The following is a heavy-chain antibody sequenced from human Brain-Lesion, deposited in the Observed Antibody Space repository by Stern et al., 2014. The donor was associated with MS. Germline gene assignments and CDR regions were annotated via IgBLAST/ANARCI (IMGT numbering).Heavy chain of an antibody. Sequence: QVQLVESGPGLVKPSETLSLTCTVSGGSISSSTYYWAWIRQPPGKGLEWIGNIYYSGFTSYNPSLKSRVTISVDMSKNQFSLKLSSVTAADTAIYYCARHDSVPRPSQLYSARYRGPGYFDYWGQGTLVTVSS. CDR3: ARHDSVPRPSQLYSARYRGPGYFDY. CDR1: GGSISSSTYY. V-gene: IGHV4-39*01. D-gene: IGHD1-26*01. CDR2: IYYSGFT. J-gene: IGHJ4*02.